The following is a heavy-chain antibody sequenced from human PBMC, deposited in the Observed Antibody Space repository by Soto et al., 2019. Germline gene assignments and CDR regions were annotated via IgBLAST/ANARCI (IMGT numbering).Heavy chain of an antibody. Sequence: EVQLVESGGGLVQPGESLRLSCAASGFTFSSYSMNWVRQAPGKGLEWVSYVSSSATTMYYADSVRGRFTISRDNAKNSLYLQMHILRREDTAVYYCARDRYGDYATFDYWGQGILVTVSS. CDR3: ARDRYGDYATFDY. D-gene: IGHD4-17*01. CDR1: GFTFSSYS. J-gene: IGHJ4*02. V-gene: IGHV3-48*01. CDR2: VSSSATTM.